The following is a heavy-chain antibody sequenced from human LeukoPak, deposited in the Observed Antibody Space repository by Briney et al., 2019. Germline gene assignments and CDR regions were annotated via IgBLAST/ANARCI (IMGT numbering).Heavy chain of an antibody. CDR2: ISSSSSYI. V-gene: IGHV3-21*01. Sequence: GGSLGLPCAASGFTFSSYSMNWVRQAPGKGLEWVSSISSSSSYIYYADSVKGRFTISRDNAKNSLYLQMNSLRAEDTAVYYCARGAYSSGWYWFDPWGQGTLVTVSS. CDR1: GFTFSSYS. CDR3: ARGAYSSGWYWFDP. J-gene: IGHJ5*02. D-gene: IGHD6-19*01.